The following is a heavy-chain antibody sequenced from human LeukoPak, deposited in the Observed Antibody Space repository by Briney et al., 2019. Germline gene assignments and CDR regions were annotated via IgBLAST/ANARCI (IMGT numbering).Heavy chain of an antibody. CDR1: GGSFSGYY. D-gene: IGHD3-3*01. J-gene: IGHJ4*02. Sequence: SETLSLTCAVYGGSFSGYYWSWIRQPPGKGLEWIGEINHSGSTNYNPSLKSRATISVDTSKNQFSLKLSSVTAADTAVYYCARASFAALDYWGQGTLVTVSS. CDR3: ARASFAALDY. CDR2: INHSGST. V-gene: IGHV4-34*01.